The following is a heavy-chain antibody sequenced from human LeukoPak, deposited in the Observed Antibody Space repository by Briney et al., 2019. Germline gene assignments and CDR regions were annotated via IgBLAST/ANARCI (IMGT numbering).Heavy chain of an antibody. Sequence: GASVKVSCKTSGYTFTSYYIHWMRQAPGRGLEWMGIINPSGGSTIYAQKFQGRVTMTRDTSTSTVYMELSSLRSEDTAVYYCARDASFYYYDTSGYSDYWGQGTLVTVSS. CDR2: INPSGGST. D-gene: IGHD3-22*01. J-gene: IGHJ4*02. CDR1: GYTFTSYY. CDR3: ARDASFYYYDTSGYSDY. V-gene: IGHV1-46*01.